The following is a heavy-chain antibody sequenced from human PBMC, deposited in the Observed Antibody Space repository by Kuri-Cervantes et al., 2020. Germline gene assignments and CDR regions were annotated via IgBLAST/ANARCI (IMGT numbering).Heavy chain of an antibody. CDR2: INHSGST. J-gene: IGHJ6*04. D-gene: IGHD3-10*01. V-gene: IGHV4-34*01. CDR1: GGSFSGYY. CDR3: ARGDYYGSLDV. Sequence: ESLQISCAVYGGSFSGYYWSWIRQPPGKGLEWIGEINHSGSTNYNPSLKSRVTISVDKSKNQFSLKLTSVTAADTAVYYCARGDYYGSLDVWGKGTTVTVSS.